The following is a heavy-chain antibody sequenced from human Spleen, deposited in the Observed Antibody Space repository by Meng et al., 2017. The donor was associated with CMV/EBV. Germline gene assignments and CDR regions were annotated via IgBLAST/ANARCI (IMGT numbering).Heavy chain of an antibody. V-gene: IGHV1-69*05. Sequence: KASGGTFSSYAISWVRQAPGQGLEWMGGIIPILGTANYARKFRGRVTITTDESTTTAYMELSSLRSDDTAVYHCAREGVVGTTIYFDYWGQGTLVTVSS. CDR3: AREGVVGTTIYFDY. CDR2: IIPILGTA. D-gene: IGHD1-1*01. J-gene: IGHJ4*02. CDR1: GGTFSSYA.